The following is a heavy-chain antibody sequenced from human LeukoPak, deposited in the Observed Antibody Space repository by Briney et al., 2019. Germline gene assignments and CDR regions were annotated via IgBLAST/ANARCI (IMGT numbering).Heavy chain of an antibody. J-gene: IGHJ4*02. CDR2: ISGSGGST. D-gene: IGHD3-22*01. CDR3: ATEGEYYYDSSGYYYDY. Sequence: GGSLRLSCTASGFTFSSYAMSWVRQAPGKGLEWVSAISGSGGSTYYADSVKGRFTISRDNSKNTLYLQMNSLRAEDTAVYYCATEGEYYYDSSGYYYDYWGQGTLVTVSS. CDR1: GFTFSSYA. V-gene: IGHV3-23*01.